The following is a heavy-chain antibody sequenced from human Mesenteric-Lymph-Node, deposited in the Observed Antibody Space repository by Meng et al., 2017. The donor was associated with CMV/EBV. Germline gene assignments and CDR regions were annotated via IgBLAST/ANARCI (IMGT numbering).Heavy chain of an antibody. V-gene: IGHV1-69*01. D-gene: IGHD2-2*01. Sequence: SGCTFSSYAISWVRQAPGQGLKWMGGIIPIFGTADYAQKFQGRVTITADESTSTAYMELSSLRSEDTAFYYCARFCSSTSCYGNFDFWGQGTLVTVSS. CDR1: GCTFSSYA. CDR2: IIPIFGTA. CDR3: ARFCSSTSCYGNFDF. J-gene: IGHJ4*02.